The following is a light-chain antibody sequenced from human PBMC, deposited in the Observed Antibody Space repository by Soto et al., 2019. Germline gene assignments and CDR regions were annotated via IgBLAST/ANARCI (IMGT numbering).Light chain of an antibody. V-gene: IGKV3-15*01. J-gene: IGKJ1*01. CDR3: HQDFNLPWT. Sequence: EVVMTQSPATLSVSPGERATLSCRASQRISSNLAWYQQRRGQAPRLLIYGASTRAPGIPARFSGSGSETEFTLTISSLQSEDFAVYYCHQDFNLPWTFGQGTKVEIK. CDR1: QRISSN. CDR2: GAS.